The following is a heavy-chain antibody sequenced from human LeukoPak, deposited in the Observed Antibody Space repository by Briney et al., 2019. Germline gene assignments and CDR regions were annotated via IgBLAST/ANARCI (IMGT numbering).Heavy chain of an antibody. CDR1: GYTFTSYG. CDR3: AREGSGSYYRYNWFDP. J-gene: IGHJ5*02. Sequence: ASVKVSCKASGYTFTSYGISWVRQAPGQGLEWMGWISAYNGNTNYAQELQGRVTMTTDTSTSTAYMELRSLRSDDTAVYYCAREGSGSYYRYNWFDPWGQGTLVTVSS. D-gene: IGHD1-26*01. V-gene: IGHV1-18*01. CDR2: ISAYNGNT.